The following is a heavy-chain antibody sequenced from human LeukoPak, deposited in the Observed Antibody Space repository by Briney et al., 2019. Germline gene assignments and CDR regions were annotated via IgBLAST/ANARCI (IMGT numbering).Heavy chain of an antibody. CDR1: GGSISSYY. CDR2: IYYSGST. CDR3: ASTITGTYYYYGMDV. D-gene: IGHD1-7*01. Sequence: PSETLSLTCTVSGGSISSYYWSWIRQPPGKGLEWIGYIYYSGSTNYNPSLKSRVTISVDTSKNQFSLKLSSVTAADTAVYYCASTITGTYYYYGMDVWGQGTTVTVSS. V-gene: IGHV4-59*08. J-gene: IGHJ6*02.